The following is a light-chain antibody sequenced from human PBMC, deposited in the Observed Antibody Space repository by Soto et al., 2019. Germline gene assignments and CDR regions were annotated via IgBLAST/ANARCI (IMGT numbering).Light chain of an antibody. Sequence: ELVMTQSPSTLSVSPGERATLSCWASQSVSTNLAWYQQKPGQAPRLLIYGASTRATGIPARFSGSGSGTEFTLTISSLQSEDFAVYYCQEYNNWPPLTFGGGTKVDIK. CDR3: QEYNNWPPLT. CDR2: GAS. CDR1: QSVSTN. J-gene: IGKJ4*01. V-gene: IGKV3-15*01.